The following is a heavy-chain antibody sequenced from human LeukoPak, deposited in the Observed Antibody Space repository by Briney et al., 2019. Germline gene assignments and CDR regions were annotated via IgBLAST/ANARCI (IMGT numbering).Heavy chain of an antibody. V-gene: IGHV1-8*02. CDR3: ASQRGIAAAGYPLDY. J-gene: IGHJ4*02. D-gene: IGHD6-13*01. CDR1: GYTFTGYY. CDR2: MNPNSGNT. Sequence: GASVKVSCKASGYTFTGYYMHWVRQAPGQGLEWMGWMNPNSGNTGYAQKFQGRVTMTRNTSISTAYMELSSLRSEDTAVYYCASQRGIAAAGYPLDYWGQGTLVTVSS.